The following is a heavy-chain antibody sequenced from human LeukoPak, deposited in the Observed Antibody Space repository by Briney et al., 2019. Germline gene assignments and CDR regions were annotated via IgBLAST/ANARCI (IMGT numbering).Heavy chain of an antibody. CDR3: VSFYETY. Sequence: GGSLRLSCAASGNYWMHWVRQVPGKGLVWVSHINSDGSWTSYADSVKGRFTISKDNAKNTVYLRMNSLRAEDTAVYYCVSFYETYWGRGTLVTVSS. V-gene: IGHV3-74*01. J-gene: IGHJ4*02. D-gene: IGHD2/OR15-2a*01. CDR1: GNYW. CDR2: INSDGSWT.